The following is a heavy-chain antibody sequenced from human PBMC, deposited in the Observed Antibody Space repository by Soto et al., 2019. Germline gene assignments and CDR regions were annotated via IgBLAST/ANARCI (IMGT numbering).Heavy chain of an antibody. V-gene: IGHV4-59*11. CDR1: GGSISTHY. CDR2: IYSSGST. CDR3: ARITRSPNSGYFDY. J-gene: IGHJ4*02. D-gene: IGHD7-27*01. Sequence: PSQTLSLTCTVSGGSISTHYWSWIRQPPGKGLEWIAYIYSSGSTNYNPSLKSRVTISVDTSKNQFSLKLSSLTAADTAVYYCARITRSPNSGYFDYWGQGVLVTVSS.